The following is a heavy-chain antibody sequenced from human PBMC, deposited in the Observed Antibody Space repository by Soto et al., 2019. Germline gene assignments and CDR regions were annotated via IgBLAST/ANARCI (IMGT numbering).Heavy chain of an antibody. D-gene: IGHD3-3*01. J-gene: IGHJ4*02. V-gene: IGHV1-58*01. CDR2: IVVGSGNT. CDR1: GFTFTSSA. CDR3: AATYDFWSGYYLVDY. Sequence: QMQLVQSGPEVKKPGTSVKVSCKASGFTFTSSAVQWVRQARGQRLEWIGWIVVGSGNTNYAQKFQERVTITRDMSTRTASMELSSLRSGDTAVYYCAATYDFWSGYYLVDYWGSGTLVTVSS.